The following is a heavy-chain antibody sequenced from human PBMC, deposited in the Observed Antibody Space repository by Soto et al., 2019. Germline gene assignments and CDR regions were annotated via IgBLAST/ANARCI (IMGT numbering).Heavy chain of an antibody. CDR1: GFTFSSYC. D-gene: IGHD1-26*01. V-gene: IGHV3-74*01. CDR2: INSDGSST. J-gene: IGHJ6*02. CDR3: ARGKGAADYYYYFGMDV. Sequence: PGGSLRLSCAASGFTFSSYCMHWVRQAPGKGLVWVSRINSDGSSTSYADSVKGRFTISRDNAKNTLYLQMNSLRAEDTAVYYCARGKGAADYYYYFGMDVWGQGNTVTVSS.